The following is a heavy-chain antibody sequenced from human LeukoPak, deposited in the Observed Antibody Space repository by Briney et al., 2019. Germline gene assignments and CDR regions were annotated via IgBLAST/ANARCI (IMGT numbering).Heavy chain of an antibody. D-gene: IGHD3-10*01. CDR1: DGSISSNY. J-gene: IGHJ5*02. V-gene: IGHV4-59*01. CDR3: ARGKLPSISMVRGVRHTSWFDP. CDR2: IYNSGST. Sequence: KASETLSLTCTVSDGSISSNYWSWIRQPPGKGLEYIGYIYNSGSTNYNPSLKSRVTISLDTSKNQFSLKLRSVTAADTAVYYCARGKLPSISMVRGVRHTSWFDPWGQGTLVTVSS.